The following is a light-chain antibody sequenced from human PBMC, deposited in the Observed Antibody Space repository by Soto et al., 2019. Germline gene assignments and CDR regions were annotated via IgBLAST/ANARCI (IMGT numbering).Light chain of an antibody. V-gene: IGLV1-51*02. CDR1: SSNIGNNY. CDR3: GTCDSSLSAAV. J-gene: IGLJ7*01. CDR2: ENN. Sequence: QSVLTQPPSVSAAPGQKVTISCSGSSSNIGNNYVSWYQQLPGTAPKLLIYENNKRPSGIPDRFSGSKSGTSATLGITGLQTGDEADYYCGTCDSSLSAAVFGGGTKLTVL.